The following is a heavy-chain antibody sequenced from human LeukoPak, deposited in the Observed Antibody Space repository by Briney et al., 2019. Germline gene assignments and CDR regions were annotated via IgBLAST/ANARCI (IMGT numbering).Heavy chain of an antibody. V-gene: IGHV4-4*02. J-gene: IGHJ4*02. CDR1: GGSISGTNW. Sequence: SETLSLTCAVAGGSISGTNWWSWVRPPPGKGLEWIGEIYHSGSTNYNPSLKSRGTISVDKSKNQFSLKLTSVTAADTAVYYCARKDDSRGYGTFDYWGQGTLVTVSS. CDR2: IYHSGST. CDR3: ARKDDSRGYGTFDY. D-gene: IGHD3-22*01.